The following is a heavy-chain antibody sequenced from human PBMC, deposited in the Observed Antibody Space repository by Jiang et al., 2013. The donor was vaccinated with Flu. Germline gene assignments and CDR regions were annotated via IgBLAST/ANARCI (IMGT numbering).Heavy chain of an antibody. V-gene: IGHV4-39*01. J-gene: IGHJ5*02. CDR1: GASISSALYY. CDR2: FYYSGNT. CDR3: ARTRALCSSTRCYRGGWFDP. D-gene: IGHD2-2*01. Sequence: LLKPSETLSLTCTVSGASISSALYYWGWIRQPPGKGLEWVGNFYYSGNTYSNPSLDGRVTISGDTSKNQFSLKLTSVTAADTAVYFCARTRALCSSTRCYRGGWFDPWGQGTLVTVSS.